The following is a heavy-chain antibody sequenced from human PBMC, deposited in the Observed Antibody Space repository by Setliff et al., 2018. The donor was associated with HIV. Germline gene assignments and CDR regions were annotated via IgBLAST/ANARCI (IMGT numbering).Heavy chain of an antibody. Sequence: ASVKVSCKASGYTFTSYDISWVRQAPGQGLEWMGWISAYNGNTNYAQKLQGRVTLTRDTSTSTVYMELSSLRSEDTAVYYCARTASGSSKSAFDYWGQGTLVTVSS. D-gene: IGHD1-26*01. V-gene: IGHV1-18*01. CDR2: ISAYNGNT. CDR3: ARTASGSSKSAFDY. CDR1: GYTFTSYD. J-gene: IGHJ4*02.